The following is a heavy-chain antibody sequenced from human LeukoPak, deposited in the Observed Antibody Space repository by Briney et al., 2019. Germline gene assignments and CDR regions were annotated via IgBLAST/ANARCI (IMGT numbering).Heavy chain of an antibody. CDR1: GGSFSGYY. Sequence: SETLSLTCAVYGGSFSGYYWSWIRQPPGKGLEWIGEINHSGSTNYNPSLKSRVTISVDTSKNQFSLELSSVTAADTAVYYCARVSSVVVIPYFQHWGQGTLVTVSS. V-gene: IGHV4-34*01. D-gene: IGHD3-22*01. CDR2: INHSGST. J-gene: IGHJ1*01. CDR3: ARVSSVVVIPYFQH.